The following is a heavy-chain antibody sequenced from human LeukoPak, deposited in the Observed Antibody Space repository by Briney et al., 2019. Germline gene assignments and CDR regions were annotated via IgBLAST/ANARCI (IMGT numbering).Heavy chain of an antibody. CDR2: IYTSGST. CDR1: GGSISSGSYY. D-gene: IGHD3-10*01. J-gene: IGHJ5*02. CDR3: VRGPYGSGISNWFDP. Sequence: SQTLSLTCTVSGGSISSGSYYWSWIRQPAGKGREWIGRIYTSGSTNYNPSLKSRVTISVDTSKNQFSLKLTSVTAADTAVYYCVRGPYGSGISNWFDPWGQGTLVIVSS. V-gene: IGHV4-61*02.